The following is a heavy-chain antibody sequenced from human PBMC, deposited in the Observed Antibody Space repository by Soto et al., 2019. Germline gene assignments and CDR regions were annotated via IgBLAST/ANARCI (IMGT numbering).Heavy chain of an antibody. V-gene: IGHV3-33*01. D-gene: IGHD1-26*01. CDR2: IWSDGSDK. CDR3: TRRSSGTYGIDY. CDR1: GFIFKNFG. J-gene: IGHJ4*02. Sequence: QVQLVESGGDVVQPGRSLRLSCGASGFIFKNFGMHWVRQAPGKGLEWVAVIWSDGSDKYYADSVKGRFTISRDNSKNDLYLQMNSLRVDDTAVYYCTRRSSGTYGIDYWGQGTLVTVSS.